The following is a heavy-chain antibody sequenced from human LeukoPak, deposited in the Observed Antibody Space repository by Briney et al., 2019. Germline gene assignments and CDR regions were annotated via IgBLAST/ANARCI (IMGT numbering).Heavy chain of an antibody. CDR1: GGTFSSYA. V-gene: IGHV1-69*06. CDR3: AREDDPGRYMGVDAFDI. Sequence: SVKVSCKASGGTFSSYAISWVRQPPGQGLERMGGIIPICGTANYAQKLQGRVTITADKSTSTAYMELSSLRSEDTAVYYCAREDDPGRYMGVDAFDIWGEGTMVTVSS. CDR2: IIPICGTA. J-gene: IGHJ3*02. D-gene: IGHD1-26*01.